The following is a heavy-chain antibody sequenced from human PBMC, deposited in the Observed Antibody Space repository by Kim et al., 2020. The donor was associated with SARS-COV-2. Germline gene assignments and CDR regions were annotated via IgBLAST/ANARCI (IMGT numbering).Heavy chain of an antibody. V-gene: IGHV3-15*01. Sequence: GGSLRLSCAASGFTFSNAWMSWVRQAPGKGLEWVGRIKSKTDGGTTDYAAPVKGRFTISRDDSKNTLYLQMNSLKTEDTAVYYCTTESSGYYRRAFDIWGQGTMVTVSS. J-gene: IGHJ3*02. D-gene: IGHD3-22*01. CDR1: GFTFSNAW. CDR2: IKSKTDGGTT. CDR3: TTESSGYYRRAFDI.